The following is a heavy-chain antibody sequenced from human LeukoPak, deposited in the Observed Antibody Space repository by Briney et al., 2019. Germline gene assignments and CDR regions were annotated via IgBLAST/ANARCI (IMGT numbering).Heavy chain of an antibody. J-gene: IGHJ4*02. D-gene: IGHD1-26*01. CDR2: ISSGGDIM. CDR3: AKDYAGGSYY. Sequence: GGSLRLSCAASGLRFSDYYVSWIRQAPGKGLQWVSYISSGGDIMHYADSVKGRFTISRDNSKNTLYLQMNSLRAEDTAVYYCAKDYAGGSYYWGQGTLVTVSS. V-gene: IGHV3-11*04. CDR1: GLRFSDYY.